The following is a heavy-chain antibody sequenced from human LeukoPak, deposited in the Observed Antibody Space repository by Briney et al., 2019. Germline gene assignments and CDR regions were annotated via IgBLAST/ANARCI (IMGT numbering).Heavy chain of an antibody. Sequence: SETLSLTCAVYGGSFSGSYWSWIRQPPGKGLEWIGEIKYSGSTNYNPSLKSRVTISVDTSKNQFSLKLSSVTAADTAVYYCARMGRDYGDQVDYWGQGTLVTASS. D-gene: IGHD4-17*01. J-gene: IGHJ4*02. CDR1: GGSFSGSY. CDR2: IKYSGST. CDR3: ARMGRDYGDQVDY. V-gene: IGHV4-34*01.